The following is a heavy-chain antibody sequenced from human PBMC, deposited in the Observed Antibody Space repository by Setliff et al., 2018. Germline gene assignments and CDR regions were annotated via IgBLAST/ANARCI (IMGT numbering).Heavy chain of an antibody. CDR3: ARYITGTTPADY. Sequence: ASVKVSCKPSGYTFTNYDINWVRQAPGRGLEWMGWISTYAQNFQGRVTMTTDASTSTAYMELRSLRSDDTAVYYCARYITGTTPADYWGQGTLVTVSS. CDR2: IST. J-gene: IGHJ4*02. V-gene: IGHV1-18*01. D-gene: IGHD1-7*01. CDR1: GYTFTNYD.